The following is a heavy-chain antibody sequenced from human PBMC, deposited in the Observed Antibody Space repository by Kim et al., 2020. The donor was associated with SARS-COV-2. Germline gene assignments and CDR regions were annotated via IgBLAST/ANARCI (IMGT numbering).Heavy chain of an antibody. CDR2: ISGDGGST. CDR3: AKDMILEWLSAPERYFDY. V-gene: IGHV3-43*02. CDR1: GFTFDDYA. D-gene: IGHD3-3*01. J-gene: IGHJ4*02. Sequence: GGSLRLSCAASGFTFDDYAMHWVRQAPGKGLEWVSLISGDGGSTYYADSVKGRFTISRDNSKNSLYLQMNSLRTEDTALYYCAKDMILEWLSAPERYFDYWGQGTLVTVSS.